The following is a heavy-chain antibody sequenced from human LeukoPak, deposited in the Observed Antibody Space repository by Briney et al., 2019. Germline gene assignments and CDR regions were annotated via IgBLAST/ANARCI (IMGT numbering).Heavy chain of an antibody. CDR3: ARLPIYYASFDY. CDR2: IFTSGSTSGST. CDR1: GGSISSNNYY. J-gene: IGHJ4*02. Sequence: SETLSLTCTVSGGSISSNNYYWNWIRQPAGKGLEWIGRIFTSGSTSGSTNYNPSLKSRVTISVDTSKNQFSLKLSSVTAADTAVYYCARLPIYYASFDYWGQGTLVTVSS. D-gene: IGHD2/OR15-2a*01. V-gene: IGHV4-61*02.